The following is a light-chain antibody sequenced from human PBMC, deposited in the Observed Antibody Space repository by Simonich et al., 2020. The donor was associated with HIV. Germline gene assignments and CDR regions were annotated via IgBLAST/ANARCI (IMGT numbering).Light chain of an antibody. Sequence: DIQMTQSPSSLSASVGDRVTITCRASQSISSYLNWYQQKPGKAPKLLLYAASRLESGVPSRFSGSGSGTDYTLTISSLQPEDFATYYCQQYYSTPPTFGQGTKVEIK. CDR2: AAS. CDR1: QSISSY. V-gene: IGKV1-NL1*01. CDR3: QQYYSTPPT. J-gene: IGKJ1*01.